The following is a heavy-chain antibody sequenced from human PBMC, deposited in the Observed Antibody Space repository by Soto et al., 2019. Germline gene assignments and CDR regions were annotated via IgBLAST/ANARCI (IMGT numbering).Heavy chain of an antibody. CDR1: GYSFTSYW. Sequence: PGESLKISCTGSGYSFTSYWIAWVRQMPGTALAWMGTIYPGDSDTRYSPSFQGQATISADKSISTAYLQWSSLKASDTAIYYCARPRSGSYRLDYYGMDVWGQGTTVTVSS. J-gene: IGHJ6*02. V-gene: IGHV5-51*01. D-gene: IGHD3-10*01. CDR3: ARPRSGSYRLDYYGMDV. CDR2: IYPGDSDT.